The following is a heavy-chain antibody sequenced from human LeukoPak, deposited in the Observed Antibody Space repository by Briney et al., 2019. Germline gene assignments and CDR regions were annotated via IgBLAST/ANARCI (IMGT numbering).Heavy chain of an antibody. CDR3: ARGLWTVKPYYYYYYMDV. J-gene: IGHJ6*03. V-gene: IGHV4-34*01. CDR1: GGSFSGYY. D-gene: IGHD3/OR15-3a*01. CDR2: INHSGST. Sequence: SETLSLTCAVYGGSFSGYYWSWIRQPPGKGLEWIGEINHSGSTNYNPSLKSRVTISVDTSKDQFSLKLSSVTAADTAVYYCARGLWTVKPYYYYYYMDVWGKGTTVTVSS.